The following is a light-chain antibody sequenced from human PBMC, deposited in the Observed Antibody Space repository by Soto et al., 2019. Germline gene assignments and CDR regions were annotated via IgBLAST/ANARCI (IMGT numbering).Light chain of an antibody. CDR3: QQYGRYRT. CDR2: KAS. J-gene: IGKJ1*01. CDR1: QSTSTW. Sequence: DIQMTQSPSTLSASVGDRVTITCRASQSTSTWLAWYQHKPGKAPNLLIYKASSLESGFPSRFSGSGSGTEFTLTISSLQPDDVATYYCQQYGRYRTFGQGTKVEIK. V-gene: IGKV1-5*03.